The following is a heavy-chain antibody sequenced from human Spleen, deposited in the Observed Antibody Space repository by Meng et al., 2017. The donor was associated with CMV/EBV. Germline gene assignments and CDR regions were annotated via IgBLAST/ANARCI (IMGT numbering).Heavy chain of an antibody. CDR2: INHSGST. CDR1: GGSFSGYY. J-gene: IGHJ4*02. V-gene: IGHV4-34*01. CDR3: ASIGSYYEFDY. D-gene: IGHD1-26*01. Sequence: QVQLQQWGAGLLKLSETLSLTSAVYGGSFSGYYWSWIRQPPGKGLEWIGEINHSGSTNYNPSLKSLVTISVDTSKNQFSLKLSSVTAADTAVYYCASIGSYYEFDYWGQGTLVTVSS.